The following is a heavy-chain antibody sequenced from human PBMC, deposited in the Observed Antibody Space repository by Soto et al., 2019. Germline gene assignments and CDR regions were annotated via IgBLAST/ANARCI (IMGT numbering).Heavy chain of an antibody. J-gene: IGHJ4*02. V-gene: IGHV1-18*01. CDR2: ISAYSGKT. Sequence: QVHLVQSGAEVKKPGASVRVSCKASGCTFSNYGISWVRQAPGQGLEWMGWISAYSGKTNYAQSLQVRVTMTTDTSTNTAYMELRSLTSDDTAVYYCARTGELRLDSWGQGTLVTVSS. CDR3: ARTGELRLDS. CDR1: GCTFSNYG. D-gene: IGHD1-7*01.